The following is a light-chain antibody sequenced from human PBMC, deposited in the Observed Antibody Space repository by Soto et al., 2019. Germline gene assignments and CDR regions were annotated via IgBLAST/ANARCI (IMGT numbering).Light chain of an antibody. CDR2: GAS. J-gene: IGKJ5*01. Sequence: FQDPRSLYTRGRDTLSCRAIESVTGSHLAWYQHKPGQAPRLLMFGASSRSTGIPDRLNCCGSGTDFTLTIGRLEPEYFAVYYCQQYGISPSISFGQGTRLEIK. CDR3: QQYGISPSIS. CDR1: ESVTGSH. V-gene: IGKV3-20*01.